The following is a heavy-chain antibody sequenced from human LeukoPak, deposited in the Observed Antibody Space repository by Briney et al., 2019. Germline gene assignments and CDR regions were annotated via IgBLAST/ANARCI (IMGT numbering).Heavy chain of an antibody. CDR3: ARLGGLPGYYFDY. J-gene: IGHJ4*02. D-gene: IGHD3-10*01. CDR2: IYYSGST. Sequence: SETLSLTCTVSGGSISGNFWSWIRQPPGKGLEYIGYIYYSGSTYYNPSLKSRVTMSVDTSKNQFSLRLSSVTAADTAVYYCARLGGLPGYYFDYRGQGTLVAVSS. V-gene: IGHV4-59*08. CDR1: GGSISGNF.